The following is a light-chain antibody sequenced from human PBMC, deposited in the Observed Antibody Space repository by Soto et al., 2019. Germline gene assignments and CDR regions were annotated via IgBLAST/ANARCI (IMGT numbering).Light chain of an antibody. Sequence: DIQMTQSPSTLSGSVGERVTITCRASQTISSWLAWYQQKPGKAPKLLIYAASTLQSGVPSRFSGSGSGTDFTLTISCLQSEDFATYYCQQYYSYPWTFGQGTKVDIK. J-gene: IGKJ1*01. CDR3: QQYYSYPWT. CDR1: QTISSW. CDR2: AAS. V-gene: IGKV1-5*01.